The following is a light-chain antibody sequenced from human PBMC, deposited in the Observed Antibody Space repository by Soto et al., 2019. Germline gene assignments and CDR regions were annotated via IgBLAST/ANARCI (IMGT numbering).Light chain of an antibody. V-gene: IGLV2-14*01. CDR1: SSDVGDYKY. CDR2: VNS. J-gene: IGLJ1*01. CDR3: SSYTSSDTPYV. Sequence: QSALTQPASVSGSPGQSITISCTGSSSDVGDYKYVPWYQQHPDKAPKLLIYVNSNRPSGVSNRFSGSKSGNTASLTISGLQAEDEADYYCSSYTSSDTPYVFGTGTKVTVL.